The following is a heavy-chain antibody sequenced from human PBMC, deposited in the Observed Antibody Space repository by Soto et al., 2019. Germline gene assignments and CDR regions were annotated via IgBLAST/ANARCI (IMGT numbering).Heavy chain of an antibody. CDR3: STRDD. CDR1: GFTFSNAW. V-gene: IGHV3-15*01. Sequence: EVQLVESGGCLVKPGGSLRLSCAASGFTFSNAWMSWVRQAPGKGLEWVGRIKSKTYGGTTDDAAPVKGRFTISREDSKNTLFLQMNSLKCEDTAVYYCSTRDDWGQGTLVTVSS. CDR2: IKSKTYGGTT. J-gene: IGHJ4*02.